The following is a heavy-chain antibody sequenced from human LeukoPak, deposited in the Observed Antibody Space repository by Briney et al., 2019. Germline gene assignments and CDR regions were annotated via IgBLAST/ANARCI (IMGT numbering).Heavy chain of an antibody. Sequence: GGSLRLSCTAPGFTFGDYAMTWVRQAPGKGLECVSYISSSGSTIYYADSVKGRFTISRDNAKNSLYLQMNSLRAEDTAVYYCARDHVKDSGYDRRGHYCGRGTLVTVSS. CDR1: GFTFGDYA. D-gene: IGHD5-12*01. J-gene: IGHJ4*02. CDR2: ISSSGSTI. CDR3: ARDHVKDSGYDRRGHY. V-gene: IGHV3-11*04.